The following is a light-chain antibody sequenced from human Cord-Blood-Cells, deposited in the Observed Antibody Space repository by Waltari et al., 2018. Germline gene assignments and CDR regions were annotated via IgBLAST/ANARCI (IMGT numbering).Light chain of an antibody. CDR2: DAS. Sequence: EIVLTQSPAPLSLSPGDRATLSCRASQIVSSYLAWYQQKPGQAPRLLIYDASNRATGIPARFSGSGSGTDFTLTISSLEPEDFAVYYCQQRSNWPRTFGQWTKVEIK. CDR3: QQRSNWPRT. CDR1: QIVSSY. J-gene: IGKJ1*01. V-gene: IGKV3-11*01.